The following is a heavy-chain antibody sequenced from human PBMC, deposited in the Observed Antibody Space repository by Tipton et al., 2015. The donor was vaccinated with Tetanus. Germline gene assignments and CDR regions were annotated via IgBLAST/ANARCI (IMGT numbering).Heavy chain of an antibody. CDR3: ARGAAADLSQRHKLDY. CDR2: ISVYNGNT. J-gene: IGHJ4*02. CDR1: GYSFTSYG. D-gene: IGHD2-2*01. Sequence: QLVQSGAEVKKPGASVKVSCKASGYSFTSYGINWVRQAPGQGLEWVGWISVYNGNTKYAQNLQGRVTMTRDTSTTTAYMELRSLRSDDPAVYYCARGAAADLSQRHKLDYWGQGSLVTVSS. V-gene: IGHV1-18*01.